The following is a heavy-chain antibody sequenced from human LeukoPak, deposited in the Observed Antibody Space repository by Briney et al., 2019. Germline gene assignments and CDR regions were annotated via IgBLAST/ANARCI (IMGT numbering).Heavy chain of an antibody. J-gene: IGHJ4*02. Sequence: TSETLSLTCAVYGGSFSGYYWSWIRQPPGKGLEWIGEINHSGSTNYNPSLKSRVTISVDTSKNQFSLKLSSVTAADTAVYYCASRFGLRRVSRDYWGQGTLVTVSS. D-gene: IGHD3/OR15-3a*01. CDR1: GGSFSGYY. CDR2: INHSGST. V-gene: IGHV4-34*01. CDR3: ASRFGLRRVSRDY.